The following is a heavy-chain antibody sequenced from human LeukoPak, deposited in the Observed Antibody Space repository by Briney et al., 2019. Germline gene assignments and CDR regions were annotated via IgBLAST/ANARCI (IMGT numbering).Heavy chain of an antibody. D-gene: IGHD6-19*01. CDR2: ISYDGSNK. V-gene: IGHV3-30*04. J-gene: IGHJ5*02. CDR3: ARAGYSSGWYNWFDP. Sequence: PGRSLRLSCAASGFTFSSYAMHWVRQAPGKGLEWVAVISYDGSNKYYADSVKGRFTISRDNSKNTLYLQMNSLRAEDTAAYYCARAGYSSGWYNWFDPWGQGTLVTVSS. CDR1: GFTFSSYA.